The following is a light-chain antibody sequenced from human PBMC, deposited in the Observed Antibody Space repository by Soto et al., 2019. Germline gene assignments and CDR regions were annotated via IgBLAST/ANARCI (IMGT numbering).Light chain of an antibody. CDR2: AAS. Sequence: DVQMTQSPSSLSASVGDRVTITCRASRDISSSLAWYQQKPGKVPKLLIYAASTLQAGVQSRFSGSGSGTVFTLTINILQHEDIETYYCQKDNSAPNTFGRGTRLEIK. CDR1: RDISSS. J-gene: IGKJ2*01. CDR3: QKDNSAPNT. V-gene: IGKV1-27*01.